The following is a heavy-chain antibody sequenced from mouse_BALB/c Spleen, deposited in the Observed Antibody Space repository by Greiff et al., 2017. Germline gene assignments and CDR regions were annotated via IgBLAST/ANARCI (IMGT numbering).Heavy chain of an antibody. D-gene: IGHD2-10*02. CDR2: IDTSDSYT. CDR3: ARSYGKYYYAMDY. CDR1: GYTFTDYW. J-gene: IGHJ4*01. V-gene: IGHV1-69*01. Sequence: VQLQQPGAELVMPGASVKMSCKASGYTFTDYWMHWVKQRPGQGLEWIGAIDTSDSYTSYNQKFKGKATLTVDESSSTAYMQLSSLTSEDSAVYYCARSYGKYYYAMDYWGQGTSVTVSS.